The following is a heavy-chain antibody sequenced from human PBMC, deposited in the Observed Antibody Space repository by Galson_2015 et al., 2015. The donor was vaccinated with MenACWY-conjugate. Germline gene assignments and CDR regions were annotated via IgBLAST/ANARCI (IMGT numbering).Heavy chain of an antibody. V-gene: IGHV3-48*04. J-gene: IGHJ3*01. CDR3: ARARTAYTSGDAFEF. CDR1: GFTFSSYS. Sequence: SLRLSCAASGFTFSSYSMNWVRHAPGKGLEWVSHMSTGGSTIYYADSVKGRFTISRDNSKNSLYLQMTSLRAEDTAIYYCARARTAYTSGDAFEFWGQGTMVTVSS. CDR2: MSTGGSTI. D-gene: IGHD2-21*01.